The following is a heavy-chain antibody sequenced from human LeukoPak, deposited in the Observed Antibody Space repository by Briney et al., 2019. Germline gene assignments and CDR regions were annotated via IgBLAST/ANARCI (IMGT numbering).Heavy chain of an antibody. CDR3: ARVWFGELLNPGGWFDP. V-gene: IGHV1-69*01. CDR1: GGTFSSYA. J-gene: IGHJ5*02. Sequence: GSSVKVSCKASGGTFSSYAISWVRQAPGQGLEWMGGIIPIFGTANYAQKFQGRVTITADESTSTAYMELSSLRSEDTAVYYCARVWFGELLNPGGWFDPWGQGTLVTVSS. D-gene: IGHD3-10*01. CDR2: IIPIFGTA.